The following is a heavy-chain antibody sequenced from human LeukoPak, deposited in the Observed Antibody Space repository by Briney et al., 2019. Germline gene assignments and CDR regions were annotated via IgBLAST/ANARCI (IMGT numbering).Heavy chain of an antibody. CDR2: INPNSGGT. D-gene: IGHD2-15*01. Sequence: ASVKVSCKASGYTFTGYYMHWVRQAPGQGLEWMGWINPNSGGTYYAQKFQGRVSMTRDTSISTAYMELSSLRSDDTAVYYCARGSPDCSGGSCYAYNWFDPWGQGTLVTVSS. CDR1: GYTFTGYY. CDR3: ARGSPDCSGGSCYAYNWFDP. V-gene: IGHV1-2*02. J-gene: IGHJ5*02.